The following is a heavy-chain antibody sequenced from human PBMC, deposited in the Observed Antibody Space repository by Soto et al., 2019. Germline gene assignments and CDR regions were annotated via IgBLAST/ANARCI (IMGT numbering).Heavy chain of an antibody. J-gene: IGHJ4*02. CDR2: VYYTWPT. V-gene: IGHV4-39*01. CDR3: ARQKRGSSSWPFEH. Sequence: QLQLQESGPALVKPSETLSLTCTVSGDSITTNRYYWGWIRQPPGKGLEWCGTVYYTWPTYCNPSLKSRVTVPVDTSKNQFSLRLTSVTATDTAVYYCARQKRGSSSWPFEHWGQGTLVTVSS. D-gene: IGHD6-13*01. CDR1: GDSITTNRYY.